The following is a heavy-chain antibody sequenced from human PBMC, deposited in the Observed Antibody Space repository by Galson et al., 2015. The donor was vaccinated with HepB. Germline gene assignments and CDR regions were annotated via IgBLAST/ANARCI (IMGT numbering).Heavy chain of an antibody. J-gene: IGHJ6*02. V-gene: IGHV3-66*01. Sequence: SLRLSCAASGFTVSSNYMSWVRQAPGKGLEWVSVIYSGGSTYYADSVKGRFTISRDNSKNTLYLQMNSLRAEDTAVYYCARCLVSSYYGMDVWGQGTTVTVSS. D-gene: IGHD6-13*01. CDR3: ARCLVSSYYGMDV. CDR2: IYSGGST. CDR1: GFTVSSNY.